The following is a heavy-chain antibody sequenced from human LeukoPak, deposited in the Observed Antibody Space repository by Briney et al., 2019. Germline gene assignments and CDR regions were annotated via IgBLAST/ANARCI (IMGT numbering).Heavy chain of an antibody. CDR3: ARVRELSASHEFDY. Sequence: PSETLSLTCAVSGGSINNNHYYWGWIRQPPGKGLEWIGSIYYSGSTYYNPSLKSRVTISVDTSKNQFSLKLSSVTAADTAVYYCARVRELSASHEFDYWGQGTLVTVSS. V-gene: IGHV4-39*07. CDR1: GGSINNNHYY. J-gene: IGHJ4*02. CDR2: IYYSGST. D-gene: IGHD3-16*02.